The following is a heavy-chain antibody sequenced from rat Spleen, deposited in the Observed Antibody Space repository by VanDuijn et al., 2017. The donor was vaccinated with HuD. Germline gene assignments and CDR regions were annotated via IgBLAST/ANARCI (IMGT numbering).Heavy chain of an antibody. Sequence: EVQLVESGGGSVQPGRSLKLSCAASGFTFSNYDMAWVRQAPTKGLEWVASISPSGGRIYYRDSVKGRFTVSRDNAKSTLYLQMDSLRSEDTATYYCARHPDYSNYFDYWGQGVMVTVSS. V-gene: IGHV5-25*01. CDR2: ISPSGGRI. CDR3: ARHPDYSNYFDY. CDR1: GFTFSNYD. J-gene: IGHJ2*01. D-gene: IGHD1-1*01.